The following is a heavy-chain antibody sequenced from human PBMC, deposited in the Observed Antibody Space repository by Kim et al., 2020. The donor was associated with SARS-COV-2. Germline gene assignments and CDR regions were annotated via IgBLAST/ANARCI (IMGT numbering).Heavy chain of an antibody. Sequence: GESLKISCQVSGYTFINFWIGWVRQKPGKGLEWMGIIYPADSDIRYNPAFRGQVTISADRSISTAYLQWRSLEASDTAIYYCARHRIVSGWELPPRDQYYYGMDVWGQGTTVTVSS. J-gene: IGHJ6*02. V-gene: IGHV5-51*01. D-gene: IGHD2-15*01. CDR1: GYTFINFW. CDR3: ARHRIVSGWELPPRDQYYYGMDV. CDR2: IYPADSDI.